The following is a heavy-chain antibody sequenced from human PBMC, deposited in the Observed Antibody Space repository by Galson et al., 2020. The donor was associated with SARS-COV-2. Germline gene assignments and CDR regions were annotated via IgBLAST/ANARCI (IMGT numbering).Heavy chain of an antibody. J-gene: IGHJ6*02. CDR3: ARGGGGYYHYYYGMDV. CDR1: GFTFSSYA. V-gene: IGHV3-30-3*01. D-gene: IGHD3-16*01. Sequence: TGGSLRLSCAASGFTFSSYAMHWVRQAPGTGLEWVALISYDGSNKYYADSVKGRFTISRDNSRNTLDLQMNSLRAEDTAAYFCARGGGGYYHYYYGMDVWGQGTTVTVSS. CDR2: ISYDGSNK.